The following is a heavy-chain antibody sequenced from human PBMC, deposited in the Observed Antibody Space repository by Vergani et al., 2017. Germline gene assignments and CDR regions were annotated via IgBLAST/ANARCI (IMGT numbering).Heavy chain of an antibody. Sequence: QVQLVQSGAEVKKPGASVKVFCKASGYTFTRYAMHWVRQAPGQRLEWMGWINAGNGNTKYSQKFQGRVTITRDTSASTAYMELSSLRSEDTAVYYCAGEGFYDYVWGSYRLRGGYYFDYWGQGTLVTVSS. CDR1: GYTFTRYA. CDR2: INAGNGNT. CDR3: AGEGFYDYVWGSYRLRGGYYFDY. D-gene: IGHD3-16*02. V-gene: IGHV1-3*01. J-gene: IGHJ4*02.